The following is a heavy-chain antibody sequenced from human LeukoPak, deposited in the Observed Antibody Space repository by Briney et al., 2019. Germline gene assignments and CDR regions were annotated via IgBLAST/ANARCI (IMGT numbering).Heavy chain of an antibody. D-gene: IGHD6-19*01. CDR3: ARGESFSRGWPYYFDF. CDR2: ISGSGSYT. Sequence: PGGSLRLSCAASGFTFSDDYMNWIRQAPGKGLEWVSYISGSGSYTNYADSVKGRFTISRDNAKNSLYLQMSSLRAEDTAVYYCARGESFSRGWPYYFDFWGQGALVTVSS. J-gene: IGHJ4*02. V-gene: IGHV3-11*05. CDR1: GFTFSDDY.